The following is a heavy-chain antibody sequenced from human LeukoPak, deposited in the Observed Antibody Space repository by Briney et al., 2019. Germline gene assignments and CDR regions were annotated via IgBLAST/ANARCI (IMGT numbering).Heavy chain of an antibody. Sequence: SETLSLTCTVSGGSISGYHWGWARQPPGKGLEWIGYIFYSGSTTHNPSLKSRVTMSIDTPKNQFSLKVSSVTAADTAVYYCARDKQPGDYWGQGTLVTVSS. CDR2: IFYSGST. J-gene: IGHJ4*02. CDR3: ARDKQPGDY. CDR1: GGSISGYH. D-gene: IGHD5-18*01. V-gene: IGHV4-59*01.